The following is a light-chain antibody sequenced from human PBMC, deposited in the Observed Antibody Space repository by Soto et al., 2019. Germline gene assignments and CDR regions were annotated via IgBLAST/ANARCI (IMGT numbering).Light chain of an antibody. CDR2: SAS. J-gene: IGKJ1*01. Sequence: EIVMTQSPATLSVSPGERATLSCRASQSIGTRLAWYQQRPGQPPRLLIYSASARAAGIPARFSASGSGTDFTLTISSLQSEDFAVYYCQQSYTWPRTFGQGTKVEIK. CDR3: QQSYTWPRT. CDR1: QSIGTR. V-gene: IGKV3-15*01.